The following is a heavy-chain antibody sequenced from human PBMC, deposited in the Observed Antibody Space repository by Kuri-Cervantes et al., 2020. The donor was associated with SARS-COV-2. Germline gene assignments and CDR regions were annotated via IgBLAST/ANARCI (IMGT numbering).Heavy chain of an antibody. J-gene: IGHJ4*02. Sequence: GSLRLSCTVTGGSVSSGSYYWSWIRQPPGKGLEWIGYIYYSGSTNYNPSLKSRVTISVDTSKNQFSLKQSSVTAADTAVYYCAREHEYCSGGSCYGYWGQGTLVTVSS. CDR2: IYYSGST. D-gene: IGHD2-15*01. CDR1: GGSVSSGSYY. V-gene: IGHV4-61*01. CDR3: AREHEYCSGGSCYGY.